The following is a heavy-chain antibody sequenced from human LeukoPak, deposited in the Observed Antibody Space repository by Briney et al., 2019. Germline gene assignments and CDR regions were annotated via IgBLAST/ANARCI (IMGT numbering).Heavy chain of an antibody. D-gene: IGHD3-22*01. CDR2: VSGSGGST. V-gene: IGHV3-23*01. Sequence: GGSLRLSCAASGFTFSNSAMSWVRQAPGKGLEWVSSVSGSGGSTYYAESVKGRFTISRDNSKNTLYLQVNSLRAEDTAVYYCARADTSGYIYYFDYWGQGTLVTVSS. CDR1: GFTFSNSA. CDR3: ARADTSGYIYYFDY. J-gene: IGHJ4*02.